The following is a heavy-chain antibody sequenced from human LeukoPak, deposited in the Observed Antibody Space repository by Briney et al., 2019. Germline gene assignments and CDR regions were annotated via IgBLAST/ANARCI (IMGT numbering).Heavy chain of an antibody. CDR3: ARDLGATFDV. V-gene: IGHV4-4*07. D-gene: IGHD1-26*01. Sequence: SETLSLTCTVSGASFKNYYWTWIRQSAGKGLEWIRRIYVYTAETTDYNPSLKSRVTMSAATSKSQFSLDLTSVTAADTAVYYCARDLGATFDVWGRGTLVTVSS. J-gene: IGHJ2*01. CDR1: GASFKNYY. CDR2: IYVYTAETT.